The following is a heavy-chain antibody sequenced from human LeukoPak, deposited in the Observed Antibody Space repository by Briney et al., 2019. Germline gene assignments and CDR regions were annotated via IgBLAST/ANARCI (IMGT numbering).Heavy chain of an antibody. D-gene: IGHD7-27*01. CDR3: ATSSNWGSWYFDL. Sequence: SETLSLTCTVSGDSISSYYCNWIRQPAGKGLEWVGRIYTSGSTNYNPSLKSRVTMSVDTSKNQFSLNLTSVTAADTAVHYCATSSNWGSWYFDLWGRGTLVTVSS. J-gene: IGHJ2*01. CDR2: IYTSGST. CDR1: GDSISSYY. V-gene: IGHV4-4*07.